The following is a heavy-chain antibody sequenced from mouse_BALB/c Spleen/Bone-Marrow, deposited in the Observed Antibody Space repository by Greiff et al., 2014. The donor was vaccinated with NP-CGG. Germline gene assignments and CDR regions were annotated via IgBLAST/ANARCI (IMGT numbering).Heavy chain of an antibody. Sequence: EVMLVESGGGLVKPGGSLKLSCAASGFTFSDFYMFWFRQTPEKRLEWVATISNGGTYTYYPDSVKGRFTISRDNAKSNLYLQMSSLKSEDTAMYYCARSGERYGAMDYWGQGTSGTVTS. D-gene: IGHD1-1*02. CDR3: ARSGERYGAMDY. J-gene: IGHJ4*01. CDR1: GFTFSDFY. CDR2: ISNGGTYT. V-gene: IGHV5-4*02.